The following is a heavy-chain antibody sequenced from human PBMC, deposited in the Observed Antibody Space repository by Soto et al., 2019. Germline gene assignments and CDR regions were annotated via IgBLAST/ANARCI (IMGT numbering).Heavy chain of an antibody. Sequence: SEPLSLDRSISGYSTGTVNRLGWIPQPPRKGLEWIGYIYYSGSTYYNPSLKSRVTMSVDTSKNQFSLKLSSVTAVDTAVYYCARMEFKYSGAYY. V-gene: IGHV4-28*01. CDR1: GYSTGTVNR. CDR2: IYYSGST. CDR3: ARMEFKYSGAYY. J-gene: IGHJ6*03. D-gene: IGHD5-12*01.